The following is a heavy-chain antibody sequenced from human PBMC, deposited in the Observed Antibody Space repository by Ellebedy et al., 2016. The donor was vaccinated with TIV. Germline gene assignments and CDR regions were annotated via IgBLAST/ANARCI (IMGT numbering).Heavy chain of an antibody. CDR2: IIPIFGSS. Sequence: AASVKVSCKASGDTVNSYAFNWVRQAPGQGLEWMGGIIPIFGSSSYAQKFQGRVTITADESTSTSYMEFRSLRSEDTAVYYCARGRPPLYSSPSYQYYYYYYGMDVWGQGTTVTVSS. CDR1: GDTVNSYA. CDR3: ARGRPPLYSSPSYQYYYYYYGMDV. V-gene: IGHV1-69*13. D-gene: IGHD6-6*01. J-gene: IGHJ6*02.